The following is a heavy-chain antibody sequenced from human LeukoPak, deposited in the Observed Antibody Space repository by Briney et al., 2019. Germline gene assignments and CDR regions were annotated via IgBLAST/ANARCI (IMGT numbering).Heavy chain of an antibody. CDR2: LGISGDYA. Sequence: PGGSLRLSCAASGFTFSSYAMSWVRQAPGKGLQWVSSLGISGDYAWYAGSVKGRFTISRDSSKNTLYLQMNSLGAEDTAVYYCAVQRTLWQQVLDHWGQGTLVTVSS. CDR3: AVQRTLWQQVLDH. CDR1: GFTFSSYA. D-gene: IGHD6-13*01. J-gene: IGHJ4*02. V-gene: IGHV3-23*01.